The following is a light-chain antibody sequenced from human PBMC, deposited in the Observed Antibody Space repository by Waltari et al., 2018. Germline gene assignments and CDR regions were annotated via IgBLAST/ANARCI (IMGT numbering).Light chain of an antibody. CDR3: FSYADGRSLV. CDR2: EGP. J-gene: IGLJ2*01. Sequence: QSALTQPASVSGSPGQSITISCTGSSTDLGSSTLASWYQHHPDKAPKLLIYEGPERPSGISHRFSGSKSGNTASLTISTLQAEDEADYYCFSYADGRSLVFGGGTKLTVL. CDR1: STDLGSSTL. V-gene: IGLV2-23*01.